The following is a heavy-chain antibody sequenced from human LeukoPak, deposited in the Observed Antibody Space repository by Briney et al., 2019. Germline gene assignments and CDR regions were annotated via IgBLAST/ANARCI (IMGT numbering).Heavy chain of an antibody. CDR3: ARHSSWGAWFGEPHFDY. CDR1: GGSISGYY. V-gene: IGHV4-59*08. J-gene: IGHJ4*02. Sequence: PSETLSLTCTVSGGSISGYYWSWIRQPPGKGLEWIGYIYYSGSTNYNPSLKSRVTISVDTSKNQFSLKLSSVTAADTAVYYCARHSSWGAWFGEPHFDYWGQGTLVTVSS. CDR2: IYYSGST. D-gene: IGHD3-10*01.